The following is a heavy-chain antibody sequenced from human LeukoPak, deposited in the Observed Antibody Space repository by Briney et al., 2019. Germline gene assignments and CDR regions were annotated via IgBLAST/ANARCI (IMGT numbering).Heavy chain of an antibody. CDR2: IYYSGST. Sequence: SETLSLTCTVSGGSISSYYWSWIRQPPGRGLEWIGYIYYSGSTNYNPSLKSRVTISVDTSKNQFSLRLSSVTAADTAVYYCARGQGTVTTHWGQGTLVTVSS. D-gene: IGHD4-17*01. CDR1: GGSISSYY. V-gene: IGHV4-59*12. CDR3: ARGQGTVTTH. J-gene: IGHJ4*02.